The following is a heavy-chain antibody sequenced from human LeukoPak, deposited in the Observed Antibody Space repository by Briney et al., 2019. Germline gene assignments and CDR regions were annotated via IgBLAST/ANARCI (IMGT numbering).Heavy chain of an antibody. D-gene: IGHD3-22*01. Sequence: SETLSLTCTVSGGSISSSSYYWVWIRQPPGKGLEWIGSIYYSGSTYYNPALKSRVTITVDTSKNQFFLKLSSVTAADTAVYYCASMYYYDSSGYEPWGQGTLVTVSS. CDR1: GGSISSSSYY. CDR2: IYYSGST. J-gene: IGHJ4*02. CDR3: ASMYYYDSSGYEP. V-gene: IGHV4-39*07.